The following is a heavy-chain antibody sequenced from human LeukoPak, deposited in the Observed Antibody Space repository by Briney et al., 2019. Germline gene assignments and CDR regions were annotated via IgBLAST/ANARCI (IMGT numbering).Heavy chain of an antibody. CDR3: ARGFFGGSYYY. J-gene: IGHJ4*02. D-gene: IGHD1-26*01. CDR1: GFTFSSYW. Sequence: PGGSLRLSRAASGFTFSSYWMHWVRQAPGKGLVWVSRINSDGSSTSYADSVKGRFTISRDNAKNTLYLQMNSLRAEDTAVYYCARGFFGGSYYYWGQGTLVTVSS. CDR2: INSDGSST. V-gene: IGHV3-74*01.